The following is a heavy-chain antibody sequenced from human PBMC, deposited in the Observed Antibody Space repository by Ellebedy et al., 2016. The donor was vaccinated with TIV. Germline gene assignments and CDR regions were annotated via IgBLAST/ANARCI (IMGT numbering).Heavy chain of an antibody. D-gene: IGHD2-2*01. V-gene: IGHV3-33*01. J-gene: IGHJ4*02. Sequence: GGSLRLXXAASGFTFSSYAMHWVRQAPGKGLEWVAVIWFDGSNKFYADSVKGRFTISRDNSKNTLFLEMNSLRAEDTAFYYCARVQQKWVVPVAPFDYWGQGTLATVSS. CDR2: IWFDGSNK. CDR3: ARVQQKWVVPVAPFDY. CDR1: GFTFSSYA.